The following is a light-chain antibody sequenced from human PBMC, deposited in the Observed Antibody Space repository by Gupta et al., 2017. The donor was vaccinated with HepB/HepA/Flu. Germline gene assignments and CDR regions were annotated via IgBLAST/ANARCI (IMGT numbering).Light chain of an antibody. CDR2: DAS. CDR1: QDISNY. Sequence: DIQMTQSPSSLSASVGDRVTITCQASQDISNYLNWYQQKPGKAPKLLIYDASNVETGVPSRFSGSGSGTDFTFTISILHPEDIAKYYCQQDDNLPITFGRGTKVEIK. J-gene: IGKJ4*01. CDR3: QQDDNLPIT. V-gene: IGKV1-33*01.